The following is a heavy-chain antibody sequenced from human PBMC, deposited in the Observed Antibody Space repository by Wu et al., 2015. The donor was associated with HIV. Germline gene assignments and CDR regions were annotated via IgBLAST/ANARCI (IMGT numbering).Heavy chain of an antibody. Sequence: QVQLVQSGAEMKKPGASVRVSCRASGYILTSHPISWVRQAPGQTLEWMGWINPYTGLTNYEQKLQGRVTMTTDTSTSIAYMELRSLRSDDTAVYYCARENPYDSSGYPYTPHYYYYGMDVWGQGTTVTVSS. D-gene: IGHD3-22*01. J-gene: IGHJ6*02. CDR1: GYILTSHP. V-gene: IGHV1-18*01. CDR2: INPYTGLT. CDR3: ARENPYDSSGYPYTPHYYYYGMDV.